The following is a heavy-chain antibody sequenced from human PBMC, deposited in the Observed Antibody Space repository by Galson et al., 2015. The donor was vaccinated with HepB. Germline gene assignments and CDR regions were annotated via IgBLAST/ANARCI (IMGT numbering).Heavy chain of an antibody. CDR2: ISSSSSTI. Sequence: SLRLSCAASGFTFSGYSMNWVRQAPGKGLEWVSYISSSSSTIYYAAPVKGRFTISRDDSKNTLYLQMNSLKTEDAAVYYCATYPHGGGYWGLGTLVIVSS. D-gene: IGHD3-16*01. J-gene: IGHJ4*02. V-gene: IGHV3-48*01. CDR3: ATYPHGGGY. CDR1: GFTFSGYS.